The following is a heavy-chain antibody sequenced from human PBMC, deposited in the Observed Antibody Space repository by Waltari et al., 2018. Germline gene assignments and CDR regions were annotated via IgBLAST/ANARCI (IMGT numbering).Heavy chain of an antibody. D-gene: IGHD6-19*01. CDR3: ARDSVAADYYYYMDV. CDR2: INPNSGGT. J-gene: IGHJ6*03. CDR1: GYTFTGYY. V-gene: IGHV1-2*02. Sequence: QVQLVQSGAEVKKPGASVKVSCKASGYTFTGYYMHWVRQAPGQGLEWMGWINPNSGGTNYAQKFQGRVTMTRDTSISTAYMELSRLRSDDTAVYYCARDSVAADYYYYMDVWGKGTTVTISS.